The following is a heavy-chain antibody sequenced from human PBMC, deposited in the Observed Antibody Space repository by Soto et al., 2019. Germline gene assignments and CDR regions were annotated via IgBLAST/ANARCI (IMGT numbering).Heavy chain of an antibody. D-gene: IGHD1-1*01. CDR1: GGTFRTSA. V-gene: IGHV1-69*05. CDR2: IMPVFRRP. Sequence: QVQLVQSGAEVKKPGSSVKVSCKASGGTFRTSAISWVRQAPGQGLEWVGGIMPVFRRPKYAQNFQDRVTITXDXPTSTAYMELSSLRSDDTAVYYCARDKDRLQLGGNYYYILDVWGQGTAVTVSS. J-gene: IGHJ6*02. CDR3: ARDKDRLQLGGNYYYILDV.